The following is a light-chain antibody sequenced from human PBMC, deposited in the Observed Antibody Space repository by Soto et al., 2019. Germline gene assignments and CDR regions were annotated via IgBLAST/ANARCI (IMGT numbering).Light chain of an antibody. CDR2: EVS. J-gene: IGLJ1*01. Sequence: QSVLTQPASVSGSPGQSVAISCTGTSSDVGAYNYISWYQQHPGKAPKLLLSEVSNRPSGVSDRFSGSKSGNTASLTISGLQAEDEADYYCSSIRNRFTYVFGSGTKVTLL. CDR1: SSDVGAYNY. V-gene: IGLV2-14*01. CDR3: SSIRNRFTYV.